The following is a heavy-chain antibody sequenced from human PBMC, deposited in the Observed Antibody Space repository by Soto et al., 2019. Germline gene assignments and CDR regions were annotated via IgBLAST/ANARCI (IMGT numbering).Heavy chain of an antibody. CDR3: ARMYSSSSSHPLDYYYYGMDV. Sequence: HPGESLRLSCAASGFTFSSYAMHWVRQAPGKGLEWVAVISYDGSNKYYADSVKGRFTISRDNSKNTLYLQMNSLRAEDTAVYYCARMYSSSSSHPLDYYYYGMDVSGQGTTVTVSS. J-gene: IGHJ6*02. D-gene: IGHD6-6*01. CDR1: GFTFSSYA. V-gene: IGHV3-30-3*01. CDR2: ISYDGSNK.